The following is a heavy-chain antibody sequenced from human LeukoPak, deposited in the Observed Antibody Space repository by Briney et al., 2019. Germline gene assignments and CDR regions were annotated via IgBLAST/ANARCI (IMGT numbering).Heavy chain of an antibody. CDR2: IYYSGST. Sequence: PSETLSLTCTVSGGSISSSSYYWGWIRQPPGKGLEWIRSIYYSGSTYYNPSLKSRVTISVDTSKNQFSLKLSSVTAADTAVYYCARLWFGEFKFDYWGQGTLVTVSS. J-gene: IGHJ4*02. V-gene: IGHV4-39*07. CDR1: GGSISSSSYY. CDR3: ARLWFGEFKFDY. D-gene: IGHD3-10*01.